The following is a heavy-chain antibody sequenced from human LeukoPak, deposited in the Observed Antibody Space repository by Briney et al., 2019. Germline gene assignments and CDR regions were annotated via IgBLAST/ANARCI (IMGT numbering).Heavy chain of an antibody. Sequence: PGGSLRLSCAASGFTFSSYGMHWVRQAPGKGPEWVAVISYDGSNKYYADSVKGRFTISRDNSKNTLYLQMNSLRAEDTAVYYCAKDYYDSSGWDAFDIWGQGTMVTVSS. CDR2: ISYDGSNK. CDR1: GFTFSSYG. J-gene: IGHJ3*02. V-gene: IGHV3-30*18. CDR3: AKDYYDSSGWDAFDI. D-gene: IGHD3-22*01.